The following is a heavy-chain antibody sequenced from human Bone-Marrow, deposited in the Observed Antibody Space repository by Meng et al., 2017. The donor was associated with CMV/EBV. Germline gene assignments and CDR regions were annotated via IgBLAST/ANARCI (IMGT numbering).Heavy chain of an antibody. CDR3: ARWGHQRHVFDY. CDR1: GDSVSSDSVA. J-gene: IGHJ4*02. CDR2: TYYMSKWYN. V-gene: IGHV6-1*01. Sequence: ISGDSVSSDSVAWNWIRQSPSRGLEWLGRTYYMSKWYNDYAVSAKSRITINPGTSKNQFSLQLNSVTPEDTAVYYCARWGHQRHVFDYWGQGTLVTVSS. D-gene: IGHD3-16*01.